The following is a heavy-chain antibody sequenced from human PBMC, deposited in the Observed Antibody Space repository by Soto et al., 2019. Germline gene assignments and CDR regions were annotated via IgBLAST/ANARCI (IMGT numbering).Heavy chain of an antibody. Sequence: GGSLRLSCAASGFTFSTYAMHWVRQAPGKGLEWVSVIWYDGSDKYYAASVKGRFTISRDTSKNTLYLQMNSLRAEDTAVYYCAKDLTMVRGVIYYGMDVWGQGTTVTVSS. V-gene: IGHV3-33*06. CDR3: AKDLTMVRGVIYYGMDV. CDR2: IWYDGSDK. D-gene: IGHD3-10*01. CDR1: GFTFSTYA. J-gene: IGHJ6*02.